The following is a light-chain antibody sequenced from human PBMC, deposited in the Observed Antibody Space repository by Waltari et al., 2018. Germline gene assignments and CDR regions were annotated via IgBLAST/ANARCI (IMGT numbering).Light chain of an antibody. CDR3: QSYDSSLSGFV. J-gene: IGLJ1*01. V-gene: IGLV1-40*01. Sequence: QSVLTQPPSVSGAPGQRVTISCTGSSSNIGAGYDVHWYQQFPGTAPKLLIYGNTNRPSGVPDRISGSKSGTSASLAIPGLQADDEADYYCQSYDSSLSGFVFGTGTTVTVL. CDR2: GNT. CDR1: SSNIGAGYD.